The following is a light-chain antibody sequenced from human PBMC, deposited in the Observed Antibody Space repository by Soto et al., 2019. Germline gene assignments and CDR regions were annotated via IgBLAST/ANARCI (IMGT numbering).Light chain of an antibody. J-gene: IGKJ3*01. CDR1: QSVSSIY. CDR3: QQYGSSPFT. Sequence: EIVLTQSPCTLSLSPGERATLSCRASQSVSSIYLAWYQQKPGQAPRLLIYGASSRATGIPDRFSGSGSGTDFTLTISRLEPEDFALYYCQQYGSSPFTFGPGTKVDI. CDR2: GAS. V-gene: IGKV3-20*01.